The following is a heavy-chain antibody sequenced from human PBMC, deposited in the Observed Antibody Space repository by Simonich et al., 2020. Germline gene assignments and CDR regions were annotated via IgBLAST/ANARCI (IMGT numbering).Heavy chain of an antibody. CDR2: INHSGSH. CDR1: GGSVSGYY. J-gene: IGHJ4*02. D-gene: IGHD3-16*01. V-gene: IGHV4-34*01. CDR3: ANVGALNDY. Sequence: QVQLQQWGAGLLKPSETLSLTCAVYGGSVSGYYWSWIRQPPGKGREGIGEINHSGSHNYNPSLKSRVTISVDTSKNQFSLKLSSVTAADTAVYYCANVGALNDYWGQGTLVTVSS.